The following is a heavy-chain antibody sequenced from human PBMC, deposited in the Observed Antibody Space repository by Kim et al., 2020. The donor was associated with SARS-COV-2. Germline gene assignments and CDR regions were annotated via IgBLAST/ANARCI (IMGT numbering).Heavy chain of an antibody. CDR2: NP. V-gene: IGHV1-3*01. D-gene: IGHD3-10*01. J-gene: IGHJ4*02. Sequence: NPSSAQKFQGRVPITWDTSQGTAYMDLTSLRFEDTAVYYCARGRFGGSFDYWGQGTLVTVSS. CDR3: ARGRFGGSFDY.